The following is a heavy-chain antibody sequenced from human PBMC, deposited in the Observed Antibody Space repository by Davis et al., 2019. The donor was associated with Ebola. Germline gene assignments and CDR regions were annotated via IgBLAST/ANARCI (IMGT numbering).Heavy chain of an antibody. J-gene: IGHJ6*02. CDR1: GGSISDYY. V-gene: IGHV4-59*08. D-gene: IGHD3-22*01. CDR2: VYHSDIT. Sequence: SETLSLTCSVSGGSISDYYWSWIRQPPGKGLEWIGYVYHSDITDSNPSLKSRVTISVDTSKNQFSLRLNSVTAADTAVYYCNMVIGYYGMDVWGQGTTVTVSS. CDR3: NMVIGYYGMDV.